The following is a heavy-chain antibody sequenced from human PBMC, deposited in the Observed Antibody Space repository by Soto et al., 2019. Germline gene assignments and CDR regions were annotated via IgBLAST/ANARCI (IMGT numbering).Heavy chain of an antibody. Sequence: QVQLVQSGAEVKKPGASVTVSCKASGHTSSSYYMHWVRQAPGQGLEWMGVISPSGDYTSFTQKFQGRVSVTRDTSTNTVYMEFSSLRFEDTAVYYCAREPPMTGLLDYWGQGALVSVSS. CDR1: GHTSSSYY. CDR2: ISPSGDYT. V-gene: IGHV1-46*01. CDR3: AREPPMTGLLDY. D-gene: IGHD3-9*01. J-gene: IGHJ4*02.